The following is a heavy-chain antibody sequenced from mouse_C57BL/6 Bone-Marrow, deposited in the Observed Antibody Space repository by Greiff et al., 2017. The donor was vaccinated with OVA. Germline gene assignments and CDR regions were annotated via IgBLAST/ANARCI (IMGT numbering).Heavy chain of an antibody. Sequence: QVQLKESGAELARPGASVKMSCKASGYTFTSYTMHWVKQRPGQGLEWIGYINPSSGYTKYNQKFKDKATLTADKSSSTAYMQLSSLTSEDSAVYYCARDYYGIRGYWGQGTTLTVSS. J-gene: IGHJ2*01. CDR3: ARDYYGIRGY. V-gene: IGHV1-4*01. CDR1: GYTFTSYT. CDR2: INPSSGYT. D-gene: IGHD1-1*01.